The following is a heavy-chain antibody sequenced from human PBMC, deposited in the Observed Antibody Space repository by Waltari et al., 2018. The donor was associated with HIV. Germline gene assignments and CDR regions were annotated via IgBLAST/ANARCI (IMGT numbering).Heavy chain of an antibody. V-gene: IGHV3-30*18. J-gene: IGHJ6*02. CDR1: GFTFSSYG. Sequence: QVQLVESGGGVVQPGRSLRLSCAASGFTFSSYGMHWVRQAPGKGVEWVAVISYDGSNKYYADSVKGRFTISRDNSKNTLYLQMNSLRAEDTAVYYCAKDPVQYQLPWEDYYYGMDVWGQGTTVTVSS. CDR3: AKDPVQYQLPWEDYYYGMDV. D-gene: IGHD2-2*01. CDR2: ISYDGSNK.